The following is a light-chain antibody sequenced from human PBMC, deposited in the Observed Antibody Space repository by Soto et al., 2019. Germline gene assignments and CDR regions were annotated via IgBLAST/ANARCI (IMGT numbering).Light chain of an antibody. CDR2: DVS. Sequence: SVLTQPGSVAGSPGQSITFSCSGTGSDVGAYNYVSWYQQHPAKAPKLMIYDVSNRPSGVSDRFSGSKSGNTASLTISGLQAEDEADYYCYSYTSSSTYVFGSGTKVTVL. V-gene: IGLV2-14*01. J-gene: IGLJ1*01. CDR3: YSYTSSSTYV. CDR1: GSDVGAYNY.